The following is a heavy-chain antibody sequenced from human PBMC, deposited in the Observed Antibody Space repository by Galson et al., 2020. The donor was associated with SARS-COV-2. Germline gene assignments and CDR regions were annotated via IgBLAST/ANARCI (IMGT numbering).Heavy chain of an antibody. Sequence: GGSLRLSCEASGFTFNNNGMQWVRQAPGKGLEWVAFITYEGSINDFADFVKGRFYISSDSSKKMVYLQMTSLRTEDSAAYYCVRNGGVFAISSQTYLRYCGQGTLGTVAS. CDR1: GFTFNNNG. D-gene: IGHD2-8*01. CDR2: ITYEGSIN. V-gene: IGHV3-30*03. J-gene: IGHJ4*02. CDR3: VRNGGVFAISSQTYLRY.